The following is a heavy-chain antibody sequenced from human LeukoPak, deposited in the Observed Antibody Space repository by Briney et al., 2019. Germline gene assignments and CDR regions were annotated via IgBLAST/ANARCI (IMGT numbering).Heavy chain of an antibody. D-gene: IGHD3-9*01. Sequence: ASVKVSCKASGYTFTRYAMHWVRQAPGQRLEWMGWINAGNGKTKYSQEFQGRVTITRDTSASTAYMELSSLKSEDTAVYYCARGYYDILTGYSRTWFDPWGQGTLVTVSS. CDR2: INAGNGKT. V-gene: IGHV1-3*01. J-gene: IGHJ5*02. CDR1: GYTFTRYA. CDR3: ARGYYDILTGYSRTWFDP.